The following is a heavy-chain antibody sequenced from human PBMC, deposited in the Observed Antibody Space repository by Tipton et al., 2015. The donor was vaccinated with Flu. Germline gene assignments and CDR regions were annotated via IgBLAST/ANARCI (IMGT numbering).Heavy chain of an antibody. Sequence: SLRLSCAASGFIFNDYAMIWVRQAPGKGLEWVSVISGNGDNPYYTASVEGRFTISRDNSKNTVYLQMNSLRVDDTAEYYCAKGGSPASPHEAFDSWSQGTLVTVSS. CDR3: AKGGSPASPHEAFDS. CDR1: GFIFNDYA. V-gene: IGHV3-23*01. D-gene: IGHD3-16*01. J-gene: IGHJ4*02. CDR2: ISGNGDNP.